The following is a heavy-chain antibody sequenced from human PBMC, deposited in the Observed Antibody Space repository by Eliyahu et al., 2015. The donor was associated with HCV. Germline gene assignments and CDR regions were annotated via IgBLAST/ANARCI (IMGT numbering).Heavy chain of an antibody. CDR1: GLTFSDAW. V-gene: IGHV3-15*01. J-gene: IGHJ4*02. Sequence: EVQLAESGGGLVKPGGSLRLSCAASGLTFSDAWISWVRQAPGKGLEWVGRIKSKADGGTLDYAAPVKGRFTVSRDDSENRVHLQMNSLTTADTAVYYCTTGFVWGQGTLVAVSS. CDR2: IKSKADGGTL. D-gene: IGHD3-16*02. CDR3: TTGFV.